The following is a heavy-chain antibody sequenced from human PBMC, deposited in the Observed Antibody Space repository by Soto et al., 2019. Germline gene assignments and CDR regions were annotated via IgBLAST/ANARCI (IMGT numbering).Heavy chain of an antibody. Sequence: PGASLRLACAASGFTFSSYAMSWVRQAPGKGLEWIGSIYYSGSTYYNPSLKSRVTISVDTSKNQFSLKLSSVTAADTAVYYCARHHVTIFGVAIHYYYGMDVLGQGTTVTVSS. CDR3: ARHHVTIFGVAIHYYYGMDV. CDR1: GFTFSSYA. J-gene: IGHJ6*02. D-gene: IGHD3-3*01. CDR2: IYYSGST. V-gene: IGHV4-39*01.